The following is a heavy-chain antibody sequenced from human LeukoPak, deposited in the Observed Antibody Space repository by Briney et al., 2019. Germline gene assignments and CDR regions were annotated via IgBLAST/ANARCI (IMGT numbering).Heavy chain of an antibody. CDR2: INHSGST. CDR1: GGSFSGYY. J-gene: IGHJ4*02. D-gene: IGHD3-22*01. Sequence: SETLSLTCAVYGGSFSGYYWSWIRQPPGKGPEWIGEINHSGSTNYNPSLKSRVTISVDTSKNQFSLKLSSVTAADTAVYYCARRRRYYDSSGYYGDRFDYWGQGTLVTVSS. V-gene: IGHV4-34*01. CDR3: ARRRRYYDSSGYYGDRFDY.